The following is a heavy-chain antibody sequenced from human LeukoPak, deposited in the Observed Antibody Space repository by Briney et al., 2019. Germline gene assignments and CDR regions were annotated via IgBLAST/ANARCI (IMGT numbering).Heavy chain of an antibody. J-gene: IGHJ4*02. Sequence: PSETLSLTCTVSGGSISPYYWSWIRQPPGKGLEWIGYIHYSGSTYYNPSLKSRVTISVDTSKNQFSPKLSSVTAADTAVYYCARDVDGDRFDYWGQGTPVTVSS. V-gene: IGHV4-59*12. CDR2: IHYSGST. CDR1: GGSISPYY. D-gene: IGHD4-17*01. CDR3: ARDVDGDRFDY.